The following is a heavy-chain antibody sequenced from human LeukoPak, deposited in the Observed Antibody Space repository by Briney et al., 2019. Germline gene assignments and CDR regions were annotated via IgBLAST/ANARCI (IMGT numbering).Heavy chain of an antibody. J-gene: IGHJ4*02. CDR1: GGSISSSSYY. Sequence: KPPETLSLTCTVSGGSISSSSYYWGWIRRPPGKGLEWIGSIYYSGSTYYNPSLKSRVTISVDTSKNQFSLKLSSVTAADTAVYYCARPSTVTPRGSVYFDYWGQGTLVTVSS. D-gene: IGHD4-17*01. CDR3: ARPSTVTPRGSVYFDY. V-gene: IGHV4-39*01. CDR2: IYYSGST.